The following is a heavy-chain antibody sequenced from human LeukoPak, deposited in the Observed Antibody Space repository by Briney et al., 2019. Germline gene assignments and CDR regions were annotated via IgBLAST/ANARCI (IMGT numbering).Heavy chain of an antibody. D-gene: IGHD2-8*01. Sequence: PSETLSLTCTVSGGSISSYYWSWIRQPPGKGLEWIGYIYYSGSTNYNPSLKSRVTISVDTSKNQFSLKLSSVTAADTAVYYCARVPSKRGVYCTNDVCYRVGANWFDPWGQGTLVTVSS. CDR3: ARVPSKRGVYCTNDVCYRVGANWFDP. CDR1: GGSISSYY. J-gene: IGHJ5*02. V-gene: IGHV4-59*12. CDR2: IYYSGST.